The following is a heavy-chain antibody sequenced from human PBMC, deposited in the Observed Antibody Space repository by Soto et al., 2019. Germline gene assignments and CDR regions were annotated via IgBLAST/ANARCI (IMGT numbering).Heavy chain of an antibody. CDR1: GGTFSSYA. CDR3: ARTYLPYCSSTSCYPPLGYYHYGMDV. V-gene: IGHV1-69*13. CDR2: IIPIFGTA. D-gene: IGHD2-2*01. Sequence: SVKVSCKASGGTFSSYAISWVRQAPGQGLEWMGGIIPIFGTANYAQKFQGRVTITADESTSTAYMELSSLRSEDTAVYYCARTYLPYCSSTSCYPPLGYYHYGMDVWGQGTMVTVSS. J-gene: IGHJ6*02.